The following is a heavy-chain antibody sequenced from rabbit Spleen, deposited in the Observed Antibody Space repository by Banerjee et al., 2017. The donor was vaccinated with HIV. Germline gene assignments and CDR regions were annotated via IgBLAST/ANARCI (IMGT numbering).Heavy chain of an antibody. CDR2: INIVTGKS. CDR1: GVSLNDKDV. Sequence: EQLEESGGGLVQPEGSLTLTCKASGVSLNDKDVMCWVRQAPGKGLEWIACINIVTGKSGDASWAKGRFTMSRTSSTTVTLQMTSLTAADTATYFCARDLVAVIGWNFNLWGPGTLVTVS. CDR3: ARDLVAVIGWNFNL. J-gene: IGHJ4*01. V-gene: IGHV1S45*01. D-gene: IGHD1-1*01.